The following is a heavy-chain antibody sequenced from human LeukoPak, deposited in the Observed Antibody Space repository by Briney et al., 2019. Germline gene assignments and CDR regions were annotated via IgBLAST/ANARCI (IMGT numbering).Heavy chain of an antibody. D-gene: IGHD5-18*01. CDR1: GFTLGSHD. CDR3: VREARGYHYTYFDY. V-gene: IGHV3-13*01. J-gene: IGHJ4*02. CDR2: IASGFQT. Sequence: GGCLRLSCTASGFTLGSHDMHWVRQTTGEGREWVAAIASGFQTFYAGSVRGRFTVSREDAKKSLYLQMNSLRDGDTAVYYCVREARGYHYTYFDYWGQGTLVTVSS.